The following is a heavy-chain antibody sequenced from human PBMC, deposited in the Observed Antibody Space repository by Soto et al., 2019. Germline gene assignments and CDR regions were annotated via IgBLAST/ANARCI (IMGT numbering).Heavy chain of an antibody. V-gene: IGHV1-18*01. CDR2: ISAYNGNT. CDR3: ARDLDILTGYYRDDALDI. J-gene: IGHJ3*02. CDR1: GCTFTSYG. D-gene: IGHD3-9*01. Sequence: ASVKVSCKASGCTFTSYGISWVRQAPGQGLEWMGWISAYNGNTNYAQKLQGRVTMTTDTSTSTAYMELRSLRSDDTAVYYCARDLDILTGYYRDDALDIWGQGTMVTVSS.